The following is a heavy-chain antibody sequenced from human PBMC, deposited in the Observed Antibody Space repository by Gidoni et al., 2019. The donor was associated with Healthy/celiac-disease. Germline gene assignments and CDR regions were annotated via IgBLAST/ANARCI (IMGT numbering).Heavy chain of an antibody. CDR3: ASYCSGGSCYFDY. Sequence: QVQLQESGPGLVKPSATLSLTCTVSGGSISSYYWSWIRQPPGKGLEWIGYIYYSGSTNYNPSLKSRVTISVDTSKNQFSLKLSSVTAADTAVYYCASYCSGGSCYFDYWGQGTLVTVSS. J-gene: IGHJ4*02. CDR2: IYYSGST. CDR1: GGSISSYY. D-gene: IGHD2-15*01. V-gene: IGHV4-59*12.